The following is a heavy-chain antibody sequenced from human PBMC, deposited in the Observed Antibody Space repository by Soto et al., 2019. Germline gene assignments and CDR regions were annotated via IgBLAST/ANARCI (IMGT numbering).Heavy chain of an antibody. D-gene: IGHD3-22*01. CDR1: GYTFTTYG. CDR2: INTHNGNT. Sequence: ASVKVSCKASGYTFTTYGISWVRQAPGEGLEWLGWINTHNGNTKYAQNFQGRVTITTDTSASTAYMELSSLRSEDTAVYYCASYPYYDSSGYYNYWGQGTLVTVSS. V-gene: IGHV1-18*01. J-gene: IGHJ4*02. CDR3: ASYPYYDSSGYYNY.